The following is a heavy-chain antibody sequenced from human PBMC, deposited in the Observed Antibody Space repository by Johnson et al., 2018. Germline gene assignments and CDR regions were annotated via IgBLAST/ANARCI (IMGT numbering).Heavy chain of an antibody. CDR2: IRSKANNYAT. Sequence: VQLWEAGGGLVQPGGSLKLSCAASGITFSGSAIHWVRQASGKGLEWVGRIRSKANNYATEYAASVTGRFTISRDDSKNTTYLQMNSLKTEDTAVYYCSRHYRGEDYSNLNSYMDVWGKGTTVTVS. J-gene: IGHJ6*03. V-gene: IGHV3-73*01. CDR1: GITFSGSA. CDR3: SRHYRGEDYSNLNSYMDV. D-gene: IGHD4-11*01.